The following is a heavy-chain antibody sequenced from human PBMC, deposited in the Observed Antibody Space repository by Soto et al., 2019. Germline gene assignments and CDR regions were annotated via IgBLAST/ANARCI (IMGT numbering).Heavy chain of an antibody. Sequence: QVQLVQSGAEVKKPGSSVKVSCKASGGTFSSYAITWVRQAPGQGLEWMGGIIPIFGTANYAQKFQARVTCTGDESTGPAEIEASSLRSEDTAVHYCAGDRGPSSGRFPYWFDPWGQGALVTVSS. J-gene: IGHJ5*02. D-gene: IGHD3-22*01. CDR2: IIPIFGTA. CDR3: AGDRGPSSGRFPYWFDP. CDR1: GGTFSSYA. V-gene: IGHV1-69*12.